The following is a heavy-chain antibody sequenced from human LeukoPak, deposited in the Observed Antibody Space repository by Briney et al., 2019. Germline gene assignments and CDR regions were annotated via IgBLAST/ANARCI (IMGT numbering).Heavy chain of an antibody. CDR2: IYPGDSDT. D-gene: IGHD5-24*01. Sequence: GESLKISCKGSGYSFTSYWIGGVRQMPGKGLEWMGIIYPGDSDTRYSPSFQGQVTISADKSISTAYLQWSSLKASDTAMYYCARLSGFLEMATIPHFNYWGQGTLVTISS. J-gene: IGHJ4*02. V-gene: IGHV5-51*01. CDR1: GYSFTSYW. CDR3: ARLSGFLEMATIPHFNY.